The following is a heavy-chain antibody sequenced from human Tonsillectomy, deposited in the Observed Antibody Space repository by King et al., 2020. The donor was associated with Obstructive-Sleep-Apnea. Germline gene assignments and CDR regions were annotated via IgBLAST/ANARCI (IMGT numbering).Heavy chain of an antibody. J-gene: IGHJ6*02. Sequence: QLVQSGGGLVKPGGSLRLSCAASGFTFSSYSMNWVRQAPGKGLEWVSSISSSSSYIYYADSVKGRFTISRDNAKNSLYLQMNGLRAEDTAVYYCARDLDMDLEWLSLSRYYYYGMDVWGQGTTVTVSS. D-gene: IGHD3-3*01. CDR1: GFTFSSYS. V-gene: IGHV3-21*01. CDR2: ISSSSSYI. CDR3: ARDLDMDLEWLSLSRYYYYGMDV.